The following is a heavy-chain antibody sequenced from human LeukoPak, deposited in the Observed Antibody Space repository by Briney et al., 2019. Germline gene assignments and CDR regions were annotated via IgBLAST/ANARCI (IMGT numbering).Heavy chain of an antibody. D-gene: IGHD3-3*01. V-gene: IGHV3-33*06. CDR2: IWYDGSNK. CDR3: AKVGEADYFDY. Sequence: GGSLRLSCAASGFTFSSYGMHWVRQAPGKGLEWVAVIWYDGSNKYYADSVKGRFTISRDNSKNTLYLQMNSLRAGDTAVYYCAKVGEADYFDYWGQGTLVTVSS. J-gene: IGHJ4*02. CDR1: GFTFSSYG.